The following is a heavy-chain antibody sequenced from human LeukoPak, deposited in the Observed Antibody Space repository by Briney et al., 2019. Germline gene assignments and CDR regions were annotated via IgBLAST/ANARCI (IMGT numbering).Heavy chain of an antibody. CDR3: ARDAADEDGTGEFGFDY. J-gene: IGHJ4*02. CDR2: ISSNGGST. Sequence: AGGSLRLSCAASGFTFSSYAMHWVRQAPGKGLEYVSGISSNGGSTYHANSVKGRFTISRDNSKNTLYLQMGSLRAEDMAVYYCARDAADEDGTGEFGFDYWGQGTLVTVSS. D-gene: IGHD3-10*01. CDR1: GFTFSSYA. V-gene: IGHV3-64*01.